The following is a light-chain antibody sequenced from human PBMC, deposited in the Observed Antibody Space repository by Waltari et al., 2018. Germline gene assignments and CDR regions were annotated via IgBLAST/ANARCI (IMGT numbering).Light chain of an antibody. CDR1: SSDVGAYNY. Sequence: QSALTQPASVSGSPGQSITISCTGTSSDVGAYNYFSWYQQHPGKAPKLIIFDVSNRPSGVSNRFSGSKSGNTASLTISGLQAEDEADYYCSSYISSSTLELFGGGTSLTVL. CDR2: DVS. V-gene: IGLV2-14*03. J-gene: IGLJ2*01. CDR3: SSYISSSTLEL.